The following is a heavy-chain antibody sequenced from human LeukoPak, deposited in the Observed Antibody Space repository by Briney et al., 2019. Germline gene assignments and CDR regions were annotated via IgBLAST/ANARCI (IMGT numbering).Heavy chain of an antibody. D-gene: IGHD6-13*01. V-gene: IGHV4-59*11. Sequence: WETLSLTCSVSGSSINSHYWSWTRQSPGKGLEWVGYVFNGGSTKYNPAPKSRVTMSLSTYRDEFSLRVSSRPAADTAIYYCASRPADSTWYGVFDYWSQGTLVTVSS. CDR1: GSSINSHY. CDR3: ASRPADSTWYGVFDY. J-gene: IGHJ4*02. CDR2: VFNGGST.